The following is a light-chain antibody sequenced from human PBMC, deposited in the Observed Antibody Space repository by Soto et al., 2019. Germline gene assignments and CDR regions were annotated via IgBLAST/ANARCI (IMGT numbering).Light chain of an antibody. Sequence: EIEMTQSPATLPVSQGERATLSCRASQSVSTNLAWYQQKPGQAPRLLIYGASTRAPGFPARFTGSGSGTEFTLTIRSLQSEDFAVYYCQQYNDWPSNTFGQGTKLEIK. CDR2: GAS. CDR3: QQYNDWPSNT. V-gene: IGKV3-15*01. CDR1: QSVSTN. J-gene: IGKJ2*01.